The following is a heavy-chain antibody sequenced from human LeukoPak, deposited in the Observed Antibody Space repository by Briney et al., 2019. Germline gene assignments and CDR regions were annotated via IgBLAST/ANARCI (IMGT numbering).Heavy chain of an antibody. CDR3: ARVLTRPYGSGYYYYMDV. J-gene: IGHJ6*03. D-gene: IGHD3-10*01. Sequence: RASVKVSCKASGGTFSSYAISWVRQAPGQGLEWMGGIIPIFGTANYAQKFQGRVTITADESTSTAYVELSSLRSEDTAVYYCARVLTRPYGSGYYYYMDVWGKGTTVTISS. V-gene: IGHV1-69*13. CDR1: GGTFSSYA. CDR2: IIPIFGTA.